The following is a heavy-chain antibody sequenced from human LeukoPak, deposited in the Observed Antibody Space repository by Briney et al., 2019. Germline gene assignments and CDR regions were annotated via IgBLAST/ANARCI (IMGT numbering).Heavy chain of an antibody. J-gene: IGHJ4*02. CDR2: ISYDGSNK. CDR3: AKDEWELLSSFDY. D-gene: IGHD1-26*01. CDR1: GFTFSSYG. Sequence: GGSLRLSCAASGFTFSSYGMHWVRQAPGKGLEWVAVISYDGSNKHYADSVKGRFTISRDNSKNTLYLQMNSLRAEDTAVYYCAKDEWELLSSFDYWGQGTLVTVSS. V-gene: IGHV3-30*18.